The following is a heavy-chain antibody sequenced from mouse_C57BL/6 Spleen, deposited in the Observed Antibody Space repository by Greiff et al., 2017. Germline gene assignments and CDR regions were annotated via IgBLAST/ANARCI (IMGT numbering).Heavy chain of an antibody. D-gene: IGHD2-4*01. CDR2: ISYDGSN. Sequence: EVKLQESGPGLVKPSQSLSLTCSVTGYSITSGYYWNWIRQFPGNKLEWMGYISYDGSNNYNPSLKNRISITRDTSKNQFFLKLNSVTTEDTATYYCARNYDVLWYFDVWGTGTTVTVSS. CDR1: GYSITSGYY. V-gene: IGHV3-6*01. J-gene: IGHJ1*03. CDR3: ARNYDVLWYFDV.